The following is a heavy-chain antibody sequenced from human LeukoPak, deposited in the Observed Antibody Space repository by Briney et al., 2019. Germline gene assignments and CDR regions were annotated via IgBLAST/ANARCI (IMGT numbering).Heavy chain of an antibody. D-gene: IGHD5/OR15-5a*01. V-gene: IGHV3-30-3*01. J-gene: IGHJ1*01. Sequence: PGGSLRLSCATSGFTFSNYAIHWVRQAPGKGLEWVADISFDGDNEYYADSVRGRFMIARDNSKNTVYLQMNSLTIKDTAVYYCAREPSGNFGQLVSSAEYFQHWGQGTRVTVSS. CDR2: ISFDGDNE. CDR3: AREPSGNFGQLVSSAEYFQH. CDR1: GFTFSNYA.